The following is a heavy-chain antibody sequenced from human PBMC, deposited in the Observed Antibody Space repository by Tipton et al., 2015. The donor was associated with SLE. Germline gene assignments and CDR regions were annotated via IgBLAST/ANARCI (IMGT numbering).Heavy chain of an antibody. D-gene: IGHD3-10*01. CDR2: IHHRGTT. Sequence: TLSLTCTVSGASVSSFWWNWVRQPPGMGLEWIGEIHHRGTTNYNPSLKSRVTISVDKSKSQFSLKLSSVTAADTAVYYCAGGFYYGSGTFSDFEYWGQGTLATVSS. J-gene: IGHJ4*02. CDR1: GASVSSFW. V-gene: IGHV4-4*02. CDR3: AGGFYYGSGTFSDFEY.